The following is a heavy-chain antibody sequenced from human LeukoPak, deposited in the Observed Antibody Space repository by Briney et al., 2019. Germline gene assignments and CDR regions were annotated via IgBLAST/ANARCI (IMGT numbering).Heavy chain of an antibody. V-gene: IGHV3-53*05. CDR2: IYSGGNT. CDR1: GLTVSSNC. D-gene: IGHD2-2*01. CDR3: AKEGSGIVVVPAATGGFDY. J-gene: IGHJ4*02. Sequence: GGSLRLSCAASGLTVSSNCMSWVRQAPGKGLEWVSFIYSGGNTYYADSVKGRFTISRDNSKNTLYLQMNSLRAEDTAVYYCAKEGSGIVVVPAATGGFDYWGQGTLVTVSS.